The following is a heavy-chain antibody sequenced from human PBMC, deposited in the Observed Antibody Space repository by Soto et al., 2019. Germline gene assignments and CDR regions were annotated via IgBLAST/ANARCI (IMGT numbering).Heavy chain of an antibody. CDR3: ARDVLLIRFDY. V-gene: IGHV3-33*01. J-gene: IGHJ4*02. Sequence: QVQLVESGGGVVQPGRSLRLSCAASGFTFSSYGIHWVRQAPGKGLEWVAVIWYDGSNQYYADSVEERLTISRDKSKNTLYLQMNSLRAEDTAVYYCARDVLLIRFDYLGQGTLVPVSS. D-gene: IGHD2-15*01. CDR1: GFTFSSYG. CDR2: IWYDGSNQ.